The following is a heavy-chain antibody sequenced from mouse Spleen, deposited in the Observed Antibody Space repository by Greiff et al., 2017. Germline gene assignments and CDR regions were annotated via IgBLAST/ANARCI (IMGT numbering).Heavy chain of an antibody. J-gene: IGHJ2*01. D-gene: IGHD2-4*01. CDR1: GFTFSSYA. CDR3: ARDQGLRRYFDY. V-gene: IGHV5-4*01. Sequence: DVQLVESGGGLVKPGGSLKLSCAASGFTFSSYAMSWVRQTPEKRLEWVATISDGGSYTYYPDNVKGRFTISRDNAKNNLYLQMSHLKSEDTAMYYCARDQGLRRYFDYWGQGTTLTVSS. CDR2: ISDGGSYT.